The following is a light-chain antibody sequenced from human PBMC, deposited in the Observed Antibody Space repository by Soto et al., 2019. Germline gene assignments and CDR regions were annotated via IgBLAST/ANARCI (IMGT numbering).Light chain of an antibody. V-gene: IGLV2-18*02. CDR3: SSYTSSSTPYV. CDR2: EVS. J-gene: IGLJ1*01. Sequence: QSVLTQPPSVSGSPGQSVTISCTGTSIDVGSYNRVSWYQQPPGTAPKLMIYEVSNRPSGVPDRFSGSKSGNTASLTISGLQAEDEADYYCSSYTSSSTPYVFGTGTKLTVL. CDR1: SIDVGSYNR.